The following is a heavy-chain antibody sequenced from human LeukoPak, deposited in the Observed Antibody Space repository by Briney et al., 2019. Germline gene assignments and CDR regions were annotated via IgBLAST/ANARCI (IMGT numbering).Heavy chain of an antibody. CDR2: IYTSGST. CDR1: GGSISSGSYY. CDR3: ARGPPSYDYAWGRVPNYYGMDV. D-gene: IGHD3-16*01. Sequence: SETLSLTCTVSGGSISSGSYYWSWIRQPAGKGLEWIGRIYTSGSTNYNPSLKSRVTISVDTSKNQFSLKLSSVTAADTAVYYCARGPPSYDYAWGRVPNYYGMDVWGQGTTVTVSS. J-gene: IGHJ6*02. V-gene: IGHV4-61*02.